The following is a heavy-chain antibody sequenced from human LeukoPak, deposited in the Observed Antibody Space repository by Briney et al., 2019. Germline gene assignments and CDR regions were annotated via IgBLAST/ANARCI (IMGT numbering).Heavy chain of an antibody. J-gene: IGHJ4*02. D-gene: IGHD3-22*01. CDR3: ARGAQTYYDKAPVDY. Sequence: SETLSLTCAVYGGSFSGYYWSWIRQPPGKGLEWIGEINHSGSANYNPSLKSRVTISVDTSKSQFSLKLNSMTAADTAVYYCARGAQTYYDKAPVDYWGQGTLVTVSS. CDR1: GGSFSGYY. CDR2: INHSGSA. V-gene: IGHV4-34*01.